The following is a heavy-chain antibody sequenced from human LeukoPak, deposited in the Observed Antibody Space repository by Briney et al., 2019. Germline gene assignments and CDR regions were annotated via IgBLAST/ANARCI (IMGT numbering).Heavy chain of an antibody. J-gene: IGHJ4*02. CDR2: ISTDGDT. D-gene: IGHD6-19*01. CDR3: ARSRSGSVAGTSGH. CDR1: GFTFSRYA. V-gene: IGHV3-23*01. Sequence: GGSLRLSCAASGFTFSRYAMSWVRQAPGMGLEWVSSISTDGDTYYTDSVKGRFTISRDVSRNTLFLQMISLRAEDTALYYCARSRSGSVAGTSGHWGQGTLVIVSS.